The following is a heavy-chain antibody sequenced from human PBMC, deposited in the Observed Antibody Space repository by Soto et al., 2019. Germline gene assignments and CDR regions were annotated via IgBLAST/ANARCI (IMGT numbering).Heavy chain of an antibody. CDR2: ISKDSGRAT. V-gene: IGHV3-11*04. CDR3: VRGGMLGY. CDR1: EFIFRDWL. J-gene: IGHJ4*02. Sequence: GSLRLSCAASEFIFRDWLMSWIRQAPGKGLEWISYISKDSGRATRYADSVKGRFTISRDNAKNSLYLQMISLTAEDTAVYYCVRGGMLGYWGQGTVVTVSS. D-gene: IGHD3-16*01.